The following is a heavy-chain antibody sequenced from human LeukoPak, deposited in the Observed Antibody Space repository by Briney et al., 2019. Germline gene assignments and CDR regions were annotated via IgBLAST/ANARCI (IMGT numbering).Heavy chain of an antibody. CDR1: GFTLSSFA. J-gene: IGHJ3*02. V-gene: IGHV3-23*01. Sequence: GGSLRLSCAASGFTLSSFAMNWVRQAPGKGLEWVSAISGSGGSTYYADSVKGRFTISRDNSKNTLYLQMNSLRAEDTAVYYCATLLGIVVVPAAPTDAFDIWGQGTMVTVSS. CDR3: ATLLGIVVVPAAPTDAFDI. CDR2: ISGSGGST. D-gene: IGHD2-2*01.